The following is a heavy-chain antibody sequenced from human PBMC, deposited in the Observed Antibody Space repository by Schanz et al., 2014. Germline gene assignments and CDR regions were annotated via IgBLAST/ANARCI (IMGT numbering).Heavy chain of an antibody. CDR1: GFTVSAYS. Sequence: QVQLVESGGGLVRPGGSLRLSCSGFTVSAYSANWVRQAPGKGLEWVAVILYDGSKTYYADSVKGRFTISRDNSKNTLSLQMNSLRAEDTAVYYCAREEGYGYGPGAFDIWGQGTMVTVSS. V-gene: IGHV3-30*03. CDR2: ILYDGSKT. J-gene: IGHJ3*02. D-gene: IGHD5-18*01. CDR3: AREEGYGYGPGAFDI.